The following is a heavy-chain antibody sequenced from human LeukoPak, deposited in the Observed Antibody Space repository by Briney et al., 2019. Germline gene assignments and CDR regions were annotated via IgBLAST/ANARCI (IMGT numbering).Heavy chain of an antibody. CDR1: GYTFTNYY. CDR2: INPSGGSR. D-gene: IGHD2-2*01. Sequence: ASVKVSCKASGYTFTNYYMHWVRQAPGQGLEWMGTINPSGGSRSYAQKLQGRVTMTRDTSTSTVYMELSSLRSEDTAVYFCARDACSSTICQAGGNWFDPWGQGTLVIVS. J-gene: IGHJ5*02. CDR3: ARDACSSTICQAGGNWFDP. V-gene: IGHV1-46*01.